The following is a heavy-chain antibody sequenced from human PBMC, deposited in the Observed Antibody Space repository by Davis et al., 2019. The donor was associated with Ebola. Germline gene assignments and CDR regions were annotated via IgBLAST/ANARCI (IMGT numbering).Heavy chain of an antibody. Sequence: SVKVSCKASGGTFSSYAISWVRQAPGQGLEWMGGIIPIFGTANYAQKFQGRVTITADKSTSTAYMELSRLRSDDTAVYYCARATPIVGSGSPSYYYYYYGMDVWGQGTTVTVSS. J-gene: IGHJ6*02. CDR3: ARATPIVGSGSPSYYYYYYGMDV. CDR2: IIPIFGTA. CDR1: GGTFSSYA. D-gene: IGHD3-10*01. V-gene: IGHV1-69*06.